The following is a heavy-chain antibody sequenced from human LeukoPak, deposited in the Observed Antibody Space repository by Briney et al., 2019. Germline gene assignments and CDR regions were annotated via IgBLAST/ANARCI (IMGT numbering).Heavy chain of an antibody. J-gene: IGHJ6*04. CDR2: HSVST. CDR3: ARQKYYDFWSGYGTDV. V-gene: IGHV4-30-2*04. D-gene: IGHD3-3*01. Sequence: HSVSTYYNPSLKSRVTISVDTSKNQFSLKLSFVTAADTAVYYCARQKYYDFWSGYGTDVWGKGTTVTVSS.